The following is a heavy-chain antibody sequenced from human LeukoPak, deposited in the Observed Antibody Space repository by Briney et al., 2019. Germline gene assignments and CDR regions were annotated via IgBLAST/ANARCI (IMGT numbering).Heavy chain of an antibody. D-gene: IGHD4-17*01. CDR1: GFTFSTYT. CDR3: ARGHDYGDYPNWFDP. V-gene: IGHV3-48*01. J-gene: IGHJ5*02. CDR2: ISSSSSTI. Sequence: GGSLRLSCAASGFTFSTYTMNWVRQAPGKGLEWVSYISSSSSTIYYADSVKGRFTISRDNAKNSLYLQMNSLRAEDTAVYYCARGHDYGDYPNWFDPWGRGTLVTVSS.